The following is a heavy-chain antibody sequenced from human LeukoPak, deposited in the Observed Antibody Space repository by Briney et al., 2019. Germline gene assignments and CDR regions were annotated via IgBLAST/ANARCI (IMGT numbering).Heavy chain of an antibody. CDR3: ARSPYGDYGDYFDY. V-gene: IGHV3-9*01. CDR2: TSWNSGSM. D-gene: IGHD4-17*01. J-gene: IGHJ4*02. Sequence: PGGSLRLSCAASGFSFDDYAMHWVRQAPGKGLEWVSGTSWNSGSMGYADSVKGRFTISRDNAKNSLYLQMNSLRAEDTASYYCARSPYGDYGDYFDYWGQGTLVTVSS. CDR1: GFSFDDYA.